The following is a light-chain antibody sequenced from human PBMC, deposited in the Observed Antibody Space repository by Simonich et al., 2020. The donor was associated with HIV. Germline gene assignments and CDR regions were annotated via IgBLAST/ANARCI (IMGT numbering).Light chain of an antibody. Sequence: AIQMNQSPSSLSASVGDRGTITCRASQEIRYVLGWYQQKPGKTPKLHVYAASSLQTGVPSRFSGSVSGTDFTLTISSLQPEDFATYYCLQDYTYPLTFGGGTKVEI. J-gene: IGKJ4*01. V-gene: IGKV1-6*01. CDR1: QEIRYV. CDR2: AAS. CDR3: LQDYTYPLT.